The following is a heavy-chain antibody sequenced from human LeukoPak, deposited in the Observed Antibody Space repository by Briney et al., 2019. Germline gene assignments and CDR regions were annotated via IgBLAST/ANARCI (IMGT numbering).Heavy chain of an antibody. V-gene: IGHV3-64*01. D-gene: IGHD2/OR15-2a*01. CDR1: GFTFSTYA. CDR3: ARGYVLLDY. Sequence: GGSLRLSCAASGFTFSTYAMHWVRQAPGKGLEYVSAITTNGGSTYYANSVKGRFTISRDNSKNTLYLQMGSLRAEDMAVYYCARGYVLLDYWGQGTLVTVSS. CDR2: ITTNGGST. J-gene: IGHJ4*02.